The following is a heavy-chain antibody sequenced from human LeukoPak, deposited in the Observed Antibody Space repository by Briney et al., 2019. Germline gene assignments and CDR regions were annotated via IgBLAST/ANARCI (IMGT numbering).Heavy chain of an antibody. V-gene: IGHV3-21*01. Sequence: GGSLRLSCAASGFTFSSCSMNWVRQAPGKGREWVSSISSSSSYIYYADSVKGRFTISRDNAKNSLYLQMNSLRAEDTAVYYCARDRLYYDILTGYSDDAFDIWGQGTMVTVSS. D-gene: IGHD3-9*01. CDR2: ISSSSSYI. CDR3: ARDRLYYDILTGYSDDAFDI. J-gene: IGHJ3*02. CDR1: GFTFSSCS.